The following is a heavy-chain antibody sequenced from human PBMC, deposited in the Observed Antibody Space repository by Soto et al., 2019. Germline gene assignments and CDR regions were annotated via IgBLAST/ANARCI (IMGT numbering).Heavy chain of an antibody. CDR2: IYWDDDK. CDR3: AHTPTVVTRDYYYGMDV. J-gene: IGHJ6*02. CDR1: GFSLSTSGVG. V-gene: IGHV2-5*02. D-gene: IGHD4-17*01. Sequence: QITLKESGPTLVKPTQTLTLTCTFSGFSLSTSGVGVGWIRQPPGKALEWLALIYWDDDKRYSPSLKSRLTITKDPSKNQVVLTMTNMDPVDTATYYCAHTPTVVTRDYYYGMDVWGQGTTVTVSS.